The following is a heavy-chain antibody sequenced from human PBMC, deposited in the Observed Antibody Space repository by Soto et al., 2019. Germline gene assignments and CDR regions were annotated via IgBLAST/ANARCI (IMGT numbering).Heavy chain of an antibody. V-gene: IGHV4-34*01. D-gene: IGHD1-26*01. J-gene: IGHJ6*02. CDR2: INHSGST. Sequence: ETLYLTCAVYGGSFIGYYWSWIRQPPGKGLEWIGEINHSGSTNYNPSLKSRVTISVDTSKNQFSLKLSSVTAADTAVYYCARMGRKYLYGMDVWGQGTTVTVSS. CDR1: GGSFIGYY. CDR3: ARMGRKYLYGMDV.